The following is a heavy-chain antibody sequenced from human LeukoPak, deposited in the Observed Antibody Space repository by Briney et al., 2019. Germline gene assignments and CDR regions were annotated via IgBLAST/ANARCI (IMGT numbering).Heavy chain of an antibody. J-gene: IGHJ6*02. V-gene: IGHV1-18*01. CDR3: ARGEIGGSGSYYYSMDV. CDR2: ISPYNGHT. D-gene: IGHD3-10*01. Sequence: ASVKVSCKASGYTFTSYGITWVRQAPGQGLEWMGWISPYNGHTNYAQKLQGRVSMTTDTFTSTVYMELRSLGSDDTAVYFCARGEIGGSGSYYYSMDVWGQGTTVTVSS. CDR1: GYTFTSYG.